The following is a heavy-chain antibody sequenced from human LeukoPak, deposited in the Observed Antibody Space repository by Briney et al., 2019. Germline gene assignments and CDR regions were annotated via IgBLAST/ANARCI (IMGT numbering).Heavy chain of an antibody. Sequence: PGGSLRLSCAASGFTFSSYNMNWVRQAPGKRLEWVSSISSSSTYINYADSVKGRFTISRDNAKDSLYLQMNSLRVEDTAVYYCARQQYYDYSGYYARALDYWGQGTLVTVSS. CDR1: GFTFSSYN. CDR3: ARQQYYDYSGYYARALDY. D-gene: IGHD3-22*01. J-gene: IGHJ4*02. V-gene: IGHV3-21*01. CDR2: ISSSSTYI.